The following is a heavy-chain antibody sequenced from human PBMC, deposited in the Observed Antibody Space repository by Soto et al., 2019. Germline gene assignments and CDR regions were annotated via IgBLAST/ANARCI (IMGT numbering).Heavy chain of an antibody. CDR1: GFTFSRYA. Sequence: QVQLVESGGGVVQPGRSLRLSCAVSGFTFSRYAMHWVRQTPGKGLEWVAVISYDGSNKYYADSVKGRFTISRDNSMHTLYLQMNSLSADDTALYYCARDGGSYWGQGTLVTVSS. V-gene: IGHV3-30-3*01. J-gene: IGHJ4*02. CDR2: ISYDGSNK. D-gene: IGHD3-16*01. CDR3: ARDGGSY.